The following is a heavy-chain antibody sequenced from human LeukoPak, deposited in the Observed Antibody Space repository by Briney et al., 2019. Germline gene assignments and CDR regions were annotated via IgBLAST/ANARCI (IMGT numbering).Heavy chain of an antibody. CDR1: GFTFSSYS. CDR2: ISGSGGST. Sequence: GGSLRLSCAASGFTFSSYSMNWVRQAPGKGLEWVSAISGSGGSTYYADSVKGRFTISRDNSKNTLYLQMNSLRAEDTAVYYCAKAHGSGSYYNNYYYGMDVWGQGTTVTVSS. J-gene: IGHJ6*02. D-gene: IGHD3-10*01. V-gene: IGHV3-23*01. CDR3: AKAHGSGSYYNNYYYGMDV.